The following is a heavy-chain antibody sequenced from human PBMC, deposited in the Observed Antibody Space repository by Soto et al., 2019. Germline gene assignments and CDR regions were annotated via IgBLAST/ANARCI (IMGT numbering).Heavy chain of an antibody. V-gene: IGHV4-39*01. D-gene: IGHD3-10*01. J-gene: IGHJ6*03. CDR3: ARHYGYYSHYMDV. CDR1: GESISNNNFY. CDR2: IYYSGST. Sequence: SETLSLTCTVSGESISNNNFYWGWIRQPPGKGLEWIGSIYYSGSTYYNPSLKSRVTISVDTSNNQLSLKLSSVTAADTAVYYCARHYGYYSHYMDVWTKGTTVTVSS.